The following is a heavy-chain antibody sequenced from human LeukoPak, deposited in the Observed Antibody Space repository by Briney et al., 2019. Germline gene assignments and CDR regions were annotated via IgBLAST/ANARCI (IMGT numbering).Heavy chain of an antibody. D-gene: IGHD4-23*01. J-gene: IGHJ3*02. Sequence: GGSLRLSCVASGFTLSNAWMSWVRQAPGQGLEWVANIKGDGSKIHYVDSVKGRFTTSRDHAKNSVYLQMNSLRAEDTAVYYCARDASPMRADTTGGNVWFDAFDIWGLGTMVTVSS. CDR1: GFTLSNAW. CDR2: IKGDGSKI. CDR3: ARDASPMRADTTGGNVWFDAFDI. V-gene: IGHV3-7*01.